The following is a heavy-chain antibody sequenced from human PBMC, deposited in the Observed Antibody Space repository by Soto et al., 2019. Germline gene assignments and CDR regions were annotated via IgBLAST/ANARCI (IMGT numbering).Heavy chain of an antibody. Sequence: QVQLVESGGGVVQPGGSLRLSCLVSGITFSTDVMHWVRQAPGKGLEWVAVIVHYGFYKYYGDSGRGRFTVSRDNSRNHVYLEMNSLRCDDSAVFYCASHVDREMDPNYFNGIDVWGQGTRVIVS. D-gene: IGHD5-12*01. V-gene: IGHV3-30*03. CDR1: GITFSTDV. CDR2: IVHYGFYK. CDR3: ASHVDREMDPNYFNGIDV. J-gene: IGHJ6*02.